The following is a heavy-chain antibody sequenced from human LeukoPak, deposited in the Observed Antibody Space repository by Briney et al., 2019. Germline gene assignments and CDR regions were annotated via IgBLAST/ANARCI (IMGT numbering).Heavy chain of an antibody. V-gene: IGHV3-30*18. D-gene: IGHD3-3*01. J-gene: IGHJ6*02. Sequence: GRSLRLSCEVSGFIFSSYAMYWVRQAPGKGLEWMAVISYDASNKYYADSVKGRFTISRDNSKNTLFLQMNSLKAEDTAVYYCAKDFGGLGDFWSGYYDYYFYGMDVWGHGTTVTVSS. CDR3: AKDFGGLGDFWSGYYDYYFYGMDV. CDR1: GFIFSSYA. CDR2: ISYDASNK.